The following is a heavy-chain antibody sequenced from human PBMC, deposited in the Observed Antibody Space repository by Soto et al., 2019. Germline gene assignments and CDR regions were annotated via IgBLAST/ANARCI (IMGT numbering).Heavy chain of an antibody. CDR1: GYTFSKYW. D-gene: IGHD3-10*01. J-gene: IGHJ4*02. CDR3: ARRGGEYNTMSDY. Sequence: GESLKISCNSSGYTFSKYWIAWVRQTPGKGLEGMGMIYPGDSDARYSPSFEGQITFSVDKSINTAYLQWNSLKAANTAMYYCARRGGEYNTMSDYWGQGTLVTVSS. CDR2: IYPGDSDA. V-gene: IGHV5-51*01.